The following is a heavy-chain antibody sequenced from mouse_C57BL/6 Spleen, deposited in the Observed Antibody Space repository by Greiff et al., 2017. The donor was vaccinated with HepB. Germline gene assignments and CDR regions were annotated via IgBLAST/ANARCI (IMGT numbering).Heavy chain of an antibody. V-gene: IGHV1-81*01. J-gene: IGHJ2*01. CDR1: GYTFTSYG. CDR3: ARGTTVVEPFGY. Sequence: VKLMESGAELARPGASVKLSCKASGYTFTSYGISWVKQRTGQGLEWIGEIYPRSGNTYYNEKFKGKATLTADKSSSTAYMELRSLTSEDSAVYFCARGTTVVEPFGYWGQGTTLTVSS. D-gene: IGHD1-1*01. CDR2: IYPRSGNT.